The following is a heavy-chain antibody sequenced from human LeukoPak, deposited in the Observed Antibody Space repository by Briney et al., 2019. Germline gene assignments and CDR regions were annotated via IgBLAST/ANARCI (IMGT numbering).Heavy chain of an antibody. J-gene: IGHJ4*02. D-gene: IGHD3-10*01. Sequence: KESGPTLVKPTQTLTLTCTFSGFSLSTSGVGVGWIRQPPGKALEWLAVIYWDDDKRYSPSLKSRLTITKDTSKNQVVLTMTNMDPVDTATYYCAHSRHYYASGNYYRRYLDYWGQGTLVTVSS. CDR2: IYWDDDK. CDR3: AHSRHYYASGNYYRRYLDY. CDR1: GFSLSTSGVG. V-gene: IGHV2-5*02.